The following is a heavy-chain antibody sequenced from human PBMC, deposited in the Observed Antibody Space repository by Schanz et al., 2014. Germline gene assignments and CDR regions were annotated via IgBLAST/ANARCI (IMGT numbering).Heavy chain of an antibody. V-gene: IGHV1-2*06. J-gene: IGHJ5*02. CDR3: ARESVSRTRWFDP. Sequence: QVQVIQSGPEVKKPGASVKVSCKASGYTFTNHYLHWVRQAPGQGLEWMGRISPSSGGTNYAQNSQGRVTMTKDTSINTVYMELSTLTSDETAVYYCARESVSRTRWFDPWGQGTLVTVSS. D-gene: IGHD3-3*01. CDR1: GYTFTNHY. CDR2: ISPSSGGT.